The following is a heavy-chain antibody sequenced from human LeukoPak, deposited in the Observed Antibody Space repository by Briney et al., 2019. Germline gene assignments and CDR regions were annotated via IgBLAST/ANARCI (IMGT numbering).Heavy chain of an antibody. CDR2: MSSTGSS. J-gene: IGHJ3*02. V-gene: IGHV4-4*07. CDR1: GGSISGYH. D-gene: IGHD5-18*01. CDR3: ARDLDSYSKSDGFDM. Sequence: SETLSLTCTVSGGSISGYHWSWIQQAAGEGLEWIGRMSSTGSSDYSPSLKSRVSMSVDTSRNQFSLNLSSVTAADTAVYYCARDLDSYSKSDGFDMWGQGTKVTVSS.